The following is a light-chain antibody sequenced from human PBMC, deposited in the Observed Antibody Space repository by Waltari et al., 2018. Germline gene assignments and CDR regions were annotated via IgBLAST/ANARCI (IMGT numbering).Light chain of an antibody. V-gene: IGKV1-5*03. CDR2: KAS. J-gene: IGKJ1*01. CDR3: QQYNSYPWT. CDR1: KCISSW. Sequence: DIQMIQSPSTLSASVGDRVTITCRASKCISSWLAWYQQKPGKAPKLLIYKASSLESGVPSRFSGSGSGTEFTLTISSLQPDDFATYYCQQYNSYPWTFGQGTKVEIK.